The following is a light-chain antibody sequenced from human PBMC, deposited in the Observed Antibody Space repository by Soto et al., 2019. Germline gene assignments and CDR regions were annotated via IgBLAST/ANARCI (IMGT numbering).Light chain of an antibody. V-gene: IGKV1-39*01. J-gene: IGKJ4*01. CDR2: AAS. CDR3: HQSYNTPLT. Sequence: DIQMTQSPSSLSASVGDRVTITCRASQSISNYLNWYQQKPGKAPKLLIYAASSLQSGVPSGFSGSGSATDFTLTISTLQPEDFATYSCHQSYNTPLTFCEGTKVEIK. CDR1: QSISNY.